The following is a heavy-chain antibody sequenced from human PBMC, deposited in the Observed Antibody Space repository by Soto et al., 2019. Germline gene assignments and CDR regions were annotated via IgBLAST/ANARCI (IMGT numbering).Heavy chain of an antibody. V-gene: IGHV1-2*02. CDR3: ARDGSNYEPTDY. J-gene: IGHJ4*02. Sequence: ALVKVSCKASGYTFTGYYMHWVRQAPGQGLEWMGWINPNSGGTNYAQKFQGRVTMTRDTSISTAYMELSRLRSDDTAVYYCARDGSNYEPTDYWGQGTLVTVPQ. D-gene: IGHD4-4*01. CDR1: GYTFTGYY. CDR2: INPNSGGT.